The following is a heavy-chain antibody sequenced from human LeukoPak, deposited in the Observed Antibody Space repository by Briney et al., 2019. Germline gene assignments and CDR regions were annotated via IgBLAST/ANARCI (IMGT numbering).Heavy chain of an antibody. D-gene: IGHD4-17*01. CDR2: INHSGST. V-gene: IGHV4-34*01. CDR1: GGSFSGYY. J-gene: IGHJ4*02. Sequence: SETLSLTCAVYGGSFSGYYWSWIRQPPGKGLEWIGEINHSGSTNYNPSLKSRVTISVDTSKNQFSLKLSSVTAADTAVYYCARGGTTVTNGENRRLSYYFDYWGQGTLVTVSS. CDR3: ARGGTTVTNGENRRLSYYFDY.